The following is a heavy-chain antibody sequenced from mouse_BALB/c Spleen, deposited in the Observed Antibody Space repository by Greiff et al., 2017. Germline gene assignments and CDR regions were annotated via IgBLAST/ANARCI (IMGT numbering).Heavy chain of an antibody. CDR1: GFTFPDYY. J-gene: IGHJ2*01. D-gene: IGHD4-1*01. CDR3: ARNWDGDY. V-gene: IGHV7-3*02. CDR2: IRNKANGYTT. Sequence: EVMLVESGGGLVQPGGSLRLSCATSGFTFPDYYMSWVRQPPGKALEWLGFIRNKANGYTTEYSASVKGRFTISRDNSQSILYLQMNTLRAEDSATYYCARNWDGDYWGQGTTLTVSS.